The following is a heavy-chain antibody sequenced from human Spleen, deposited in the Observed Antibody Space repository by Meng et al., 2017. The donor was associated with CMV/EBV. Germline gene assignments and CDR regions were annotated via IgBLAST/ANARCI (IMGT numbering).Heavy chain of an antibody. Sequence: RGSLRLSCAASGFTFDDYAMDWVRQAPGKGLEWVSLISWDGGSTYYADSVKGRFIISRDNSKNSLYLQMNSLRAEDTALYYCAKDGGGLVVWGQGATVTVSS. J-gene: IGHJ6*02. CDR1: GFTFDDYA. D-gene: IGHD3-16*01. CDR2: ISWDGGST. V-gene: IGHV3-43D*03. CDR3: AKDGGGLVV.